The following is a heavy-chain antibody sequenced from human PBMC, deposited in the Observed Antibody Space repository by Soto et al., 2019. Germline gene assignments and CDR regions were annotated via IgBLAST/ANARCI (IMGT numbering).Heavy chain of an antibody. CDR2: IYPGDSDT. D-gene: IGHD3-9*01. Sequence: PGESLKISCKGSGYSFTSYWIGWVRQKPGKGLEWMGIIYPGDSDTRYSPSFQGQVTISADKSISTAYLQWSSLKASDTAMYYCARHNILTGYYFPYYYYGMDVWGQGTTVTVSS. CDR1: GYSFTSYW. V-gene: IGHV5-51*01. J-gene: IGHJ6*02. CDR3: ARHNILTGYYFPYYYYGMDV.